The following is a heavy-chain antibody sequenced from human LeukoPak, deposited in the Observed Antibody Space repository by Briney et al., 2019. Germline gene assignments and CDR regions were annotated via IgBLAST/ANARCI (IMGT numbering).Heavy chain of an antibody. CDR3: AREGYGSGSYSAFDI. CDR2: IKQDGSEK. Sequence: PGGSLRLSCAASRFTFSRYWMSWVRQAPGKGLEWVANIKQDGSEKYYVDSVKGRFTISRDNAKNSLYLQMHSLRAQDTAVYYCAREGYGSGSYSAFDIWGQGTMVTVSS. CDR1: RFTFSRYW. D-gene: IGHD3-10*01. V-gene: IGHV3-7*04. J-gene: IGHJ3*02.